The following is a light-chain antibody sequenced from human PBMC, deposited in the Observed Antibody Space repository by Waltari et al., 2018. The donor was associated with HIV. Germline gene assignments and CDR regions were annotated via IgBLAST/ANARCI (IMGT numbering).Light chain of an antibody. Sequence: YVLTQPPSVSVAPGMTATITCGGDNLGGKSVHWYQLKPGQAPVVVSYADRVRPSGIPERFSGSNSGNTATLTISGVVAGDEADYSCHVWDSRSDVVFGGGTKLTVL. J-gene: IGLJ3*02. CDR3: HVWDSRSDVV. CDR1: NLGGKS. CDR2: ADR. V-gene: IGLV3-21*04.